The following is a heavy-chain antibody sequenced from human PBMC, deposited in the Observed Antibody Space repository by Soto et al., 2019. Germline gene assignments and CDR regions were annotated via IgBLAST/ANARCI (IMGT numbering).Heavy chain of an antibody. CDR3: ATSPATIGWYGNPYYLDH. CDR1: GYTFTDSY. V-gene: IGHV1-46*01. Sequence: QVLLVQSGAEVKKPGASVKVSCKASGYTFTDSYMHWVRQAPGQGLEWMGILNPSGGSTSYAQKFRGSVTMTRDTSTSTVYMELTSLRSEDTAVFYCATSPATIGWYGNPYYLDHWGQGTLVTVSS. CDR2: LNPSGGST. D-gene: IGHD6-19*01. J-gene: IGHJ4*02.